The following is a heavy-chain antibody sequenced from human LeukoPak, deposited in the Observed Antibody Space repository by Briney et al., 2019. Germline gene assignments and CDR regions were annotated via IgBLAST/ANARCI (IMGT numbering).Heavy chain of an antibody. Sequence: GGSLRLSCVASGFTFGSYSMNWVRQAPGKGLEWVSTVSDSSNKHYSDSVKGRFTISRDNAGNSLYLQMNSLRDEDTAVYYCARDGLHTAHFDYWGQGTLVTVSS. CDR2: VSDSSNK. D-gene: IGHD5-18*01. V-gene: IGHV3-48*02. CDR1: GFTFGSYS. J-gene: IGHJ4*02. CDR3: ARDGLHTAHFDY.